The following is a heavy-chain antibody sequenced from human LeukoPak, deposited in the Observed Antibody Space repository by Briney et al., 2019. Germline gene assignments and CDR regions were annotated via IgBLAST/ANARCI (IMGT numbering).Heavy chain of an antibody. CDR3: ARAARGFYDSSGYSFDY. CDR2: IIPIFGTA. CDR1: GGTFSIYA. D-gene: IGHD3-22*01. V-gene: IGHV1-69*13. Sequence: SVKVSCKASGGTFSIYAISWVREAPGQGLEWMGGIIPIFGTANYAQKFQGRVTITADESTSTAYMELSSLRSEDTAVYYCARAARGFYDSSGYSFDYWGQGTLVTVSS. J-gene: IGHJ4*02.